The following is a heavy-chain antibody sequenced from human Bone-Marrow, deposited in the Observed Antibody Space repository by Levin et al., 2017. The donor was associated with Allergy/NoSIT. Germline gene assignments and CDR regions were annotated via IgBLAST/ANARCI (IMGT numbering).Heavy chain of an antibody. D-gene: IGHD2-2*01. CDR3: AKSTHCSSTSCPGFYFDY. Sequence: AGGSLRLSCAASGFTFSSYAMSWVRQAPGKGLEWVSAISGSGGSTYYADSVKGRFTISRDNSKNTLYLQMNSLRAEDTAVYYCAKSTHCSSTSCPGFYFDYWGQGTLVTVSS. CDR1: GFTFSSYA. V-gene: IGHV3-23*01. J-gene: IGHJ4*02. CDR2: ISGSGGST.